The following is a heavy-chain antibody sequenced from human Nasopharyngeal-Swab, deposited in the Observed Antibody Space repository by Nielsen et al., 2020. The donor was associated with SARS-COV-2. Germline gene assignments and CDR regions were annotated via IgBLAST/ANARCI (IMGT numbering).Heavy chain of an antibody. Sequence: WIRQPPGKGLESIGSIYYSGSTYYNPSLKSRVTISVDTSKNQFSLKLSSVTAADTAVYYCARRVARAPRHEGDYYYGMDVWGQGTTVTVSS. D-gene: IGHD3-16*01. J-gene: IGHJ6*02. V-gene: IGHV4-39*01. CDR2: IYYSGST. CDR3: ARRVARAPRHEGDYYYGMDV.